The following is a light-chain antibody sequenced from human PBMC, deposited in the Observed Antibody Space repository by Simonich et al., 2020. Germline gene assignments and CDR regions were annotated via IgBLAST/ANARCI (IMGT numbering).Light chain of an antibody. V-gene: IGLV2-14*01. CDR3: SSYTSSSTLV. Sequence: QSALTQPASVSGSPGQSITIPCTGTSSDVGGYNYVSWYQQHPGKAPKIMIYDVSKRPSGVSNRFSGSKSGNTASLTISGLQAEDEADYYCSSYTSSSTLVFGGGTKLTVL. CDR1: SSDVGGYNY. CDR2: DVS. J-gene: IGLJ3*02.